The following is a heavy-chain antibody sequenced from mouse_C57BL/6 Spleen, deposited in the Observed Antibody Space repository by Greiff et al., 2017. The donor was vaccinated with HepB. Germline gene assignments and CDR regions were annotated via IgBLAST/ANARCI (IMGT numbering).Heavy chain of an antibody. CDR1: GYSFTSYY. D-gene: IGHD3-2*02. Sequence: VQLVESGPELVKPGASVKISCKASGYSFTSYYIHWVKQRPGQGLEWIGWIYPGSGNTKYNEKFKGKATLTADTSSSTAYMQLSSLTSEDSAVYYCARSTAAQAFDYWGQGTTLTVSS. CDR3: ARSTAAQAFDY. CDR2: IYPGSGNT. J-gene: IGHJ2*01. V-gene: IGHV1-66*01.